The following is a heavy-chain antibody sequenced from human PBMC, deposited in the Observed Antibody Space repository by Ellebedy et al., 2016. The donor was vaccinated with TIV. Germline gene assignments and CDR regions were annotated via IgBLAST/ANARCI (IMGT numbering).Heavy chain of an antibody. CDR3: ARWTSGRLIYGLDV. CDR2: MGTADDS. CDR1: GFTLRNYY. D-gene: IGHD3-10*01. V-gene: IGHV3-13*01. Sequence: GESLKISCAASGFTLRNYYMHWVRQVKGRGLEWVSTMGTADDSYYSGSVKGRSTMYREDAKNSLYLQMNSLRVGDTAVYYCARWTSGRLIYGLDVWGQGTTVTVSS. J-gene: IGHJ6*02.